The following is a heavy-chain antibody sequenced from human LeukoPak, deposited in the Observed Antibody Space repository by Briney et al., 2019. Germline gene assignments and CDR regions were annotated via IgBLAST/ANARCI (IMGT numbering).Heavy chain of an antibody. D-gene: IGHD6-6*01. V-gene: IGHV3-23*01. CDR3: ARDYTYRSSSIIDY. CDR2: ISGSGGST. CDR1: GFTFSSYA. J-gene: IGHJ4*02. Sequence: GGSLRLSCAASGFTFSSYAMSWVRQAPGKGLEWVSAISGSGGSTYYADSVKGRFTISRDNAKNSLYLQMHGLRDEDTAVYYCARDYTYRSSSIIDYWGQGTLVTVSS.